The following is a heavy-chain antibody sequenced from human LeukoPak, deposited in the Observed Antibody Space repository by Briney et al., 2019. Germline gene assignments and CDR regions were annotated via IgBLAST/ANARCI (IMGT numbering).Heavy chain of an antibody. D-gene: IGHD6-6*01. CDR2: ISYDGENE. J-gene: IGHJ4*02. CDR1: GFNFNDYA. CDR3: AKGSSSTSGPRSGLGY. Sequence: GGSLRLSCAASGFNFNDYAIHWVRQAPGKGLEWVAVISYDGENEYYADSVKGRFTISRDNSKNTLYLQMNSLRAEDTAVYYCAKGSSSTSGPRSGLGYWGQGTLVTVSS. V-gene: IGHV3-30*18.